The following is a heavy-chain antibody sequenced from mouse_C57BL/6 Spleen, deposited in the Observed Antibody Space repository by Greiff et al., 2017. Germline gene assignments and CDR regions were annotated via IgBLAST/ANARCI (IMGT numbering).Heavy chain of an antibody. D-gene: IGHD1-1*01. Sequence: VQLQQSGAELVRPGASVTLSCTASGFNIKDDYMHWVKQRPEQGLEWIGGIDPENGDTEYASKFQGKATITADTSSNTAYLQLSSLTSEDTAVYYCTTPITTVVYYYAMDYWGQGTSVTVSS. CDR2: IDPENGDT. V-gene: IGHV14-4*01. J-gene: IGHJ4*01. CDR1: GFNIKDDY. CDR3: TTPITTVVYYYAMDY.